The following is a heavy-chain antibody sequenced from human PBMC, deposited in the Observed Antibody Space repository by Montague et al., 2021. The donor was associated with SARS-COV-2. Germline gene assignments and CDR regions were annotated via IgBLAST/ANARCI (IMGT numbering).Heavy chain of an antibody. CDR3: PRLGDGVLPTPILGVGPYYSNDYMDV. CDR2: IHHVVST. CDR1: GGSFSTYS. V-gene: IGHV4-34*01. Sequence: SETLSLTCAVHGGSFSTYSWNWIRQPPGKGLEWIGEIHHVVSTNYNPSLKSRVPISADTSKTQFSLKLTSVAAADTAVYYCPRLGDGVLPTPILGVGPYYSNDYMDVGGKGTTVTVSS. J-gene: IGHJ6*03. D-gene: IGHD3-10*01.